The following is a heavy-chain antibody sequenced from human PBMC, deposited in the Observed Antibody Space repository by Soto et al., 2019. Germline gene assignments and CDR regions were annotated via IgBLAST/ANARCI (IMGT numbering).Heavy chain of an antibody. J-gene: IGHJ6*02. Sequence: SETLSLTCAVSGGSISSSNWWSWVRQPPGKGLVWIGEIYHSGSTNYNPSLKSRVTISVDKSKNQFSLKLSSVTAADTAVYYCARESLRYDILTGYYGSYYYGMDVWGQGTTVT. D-gene: IGHD3-9*01. CDR2: IYHSGST. CDR1: GGSISSSNW. CDR3: ARESLRYDILTGYYGSYYYGMDV. V-gene: IGHV4-4*02.